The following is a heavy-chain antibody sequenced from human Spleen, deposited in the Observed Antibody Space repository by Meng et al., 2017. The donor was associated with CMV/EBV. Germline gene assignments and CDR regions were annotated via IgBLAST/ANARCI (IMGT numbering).Heavy chain of an antibody. J-gene: IGHJ6*02. Sequence: SETLSLTCTVSGGSISSSSYYWGWIRQPPGKGLEWIGSIYYSGSTYYNPSLKSRVTISVDTSKNQFSLKLSSVTAADTAVYYCARDQKTGRIAARPGKYYYGMDVWGQGTTVTVSS. CDR1: GGSISSSSYY. CDR2: IYYSGST. D-gene: IGHD6-6*01. CDR3: ARDQKTGRIAARPGKYYYGMDV. V-gene: IGHV4-39*07.